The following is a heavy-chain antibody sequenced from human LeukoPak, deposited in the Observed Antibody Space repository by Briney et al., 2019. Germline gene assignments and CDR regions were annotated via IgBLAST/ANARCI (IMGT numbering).Heavy chain of an antibody. CDR2: ISGSGGST. Sequence: GGSLRLSCAASGFTFSSYAMSWVRQAPGKGLEWVSAISGSGGSTYYADSVKGRFTISRDNSKNTLYLQMNSLRAEDTAVYYCAKGLIVGATTAHNWFDPWGQGTLVTVSS. D-gene: IGHD1-26*01. J-gene: IGHJ5*02. V-gene: IGHV3-23*01. CDR1: GFTFSSYA. CDR3: AKGLIVGATTAHNWFDP.